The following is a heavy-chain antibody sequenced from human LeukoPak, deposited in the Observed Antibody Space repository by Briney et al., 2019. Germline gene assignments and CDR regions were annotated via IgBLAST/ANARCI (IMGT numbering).Heavy chain of an antibody. D-gene: IGHD2-15*01. CDR1: GYSFSTYW. Sequence: GESLKISCKASGYSFSTYWIGWVRQMPGKGLEWMGIIYPGDSDTRYSPSFQGQVTISADKSISTAYLQWSSLKASDTAMYYCARGVRYCSGGSCSGSVWLDPWGQGTLVTVSS. J-gene: IGHJ5*02. CDR3: ARGVRYCSGGSCSGSVWLDP. V-gene: IGHV5-51*01. CDR2: IYPGDSDT.